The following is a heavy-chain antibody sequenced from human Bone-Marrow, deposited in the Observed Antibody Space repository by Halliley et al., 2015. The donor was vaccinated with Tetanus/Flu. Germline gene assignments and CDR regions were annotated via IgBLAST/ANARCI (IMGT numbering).Heavy chain of an antibody. CDR3: ARGNDHASWGFGP. V-gene: IGHV4-34*01. J-gene: IGHJ5*02. D-gene: IGHD3-16*01. CDR2: INYDGTT. CDR1: GGAFSGYY. Sequence: TLSLTCAVYGGAFSGYYWSWIRQPPGKGLEWIGEINYDGTTDYNPSLNSRVTLSLDTIKKQVSLRVTSVTAADTAMYYCARGNDHASWGFGPWGRGTLGTVSS.